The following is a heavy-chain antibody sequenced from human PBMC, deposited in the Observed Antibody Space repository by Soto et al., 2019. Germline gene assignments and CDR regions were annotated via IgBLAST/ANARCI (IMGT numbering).Heavy chain of an antibody. V-gene: IGHV1-69*06. D-gene: IGHD2-2*01. CDR2: IIPIFGTA. CDR1: GGTFSSYA. Sequence: ASVKVSCKASGGTFSSYAISWVRQAPGQGLEWMGGIIPIFGTANYAQKFQGRVTITADKSTSTAYMELSSLRSEDTAVYYCARGVADQLLLSSDSPNWFDPWGQGTLVTVSS. CDR3: ARGVADQLLLSSDSPNWFDP. J-gene: IGHJ5*02.